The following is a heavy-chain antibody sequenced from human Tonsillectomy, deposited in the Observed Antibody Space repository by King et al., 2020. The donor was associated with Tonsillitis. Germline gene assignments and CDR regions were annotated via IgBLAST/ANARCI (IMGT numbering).Heavy chain of an antibody. CDR1: GFTFSNYA. D-gene: IGHD4-17*01. Sequence: VQLVESGGALVQPGGSLRLSCAASGFTFSNYAMNWVRQAPGKRLEWVSLISGNSRGTYYRDSVRGRFTISRDASKNTVHLQMNSLRVEDTAIYYCAKTHGDGDYSLDYWGQGTLVTVSS. V-gene: IGHV3-23*03. CDR3: AKTHGDGDYSLDY. CDR2: ISGNSRGT. J-gene: IGHJ4*02.